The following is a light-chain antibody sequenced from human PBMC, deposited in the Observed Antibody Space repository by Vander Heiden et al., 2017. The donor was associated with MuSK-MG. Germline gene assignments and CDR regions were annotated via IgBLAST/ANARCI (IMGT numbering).Light chain of an antibody. CDR1: QTIRSN. Sequence: DIQMTQSPYSLSASVGDRVSITCRASQTIRSNLNWYQQKPGTAPKLLIHTASTLQSGVPSRFSGSGSGTDFTLTISRLQPEDFPTYYCQQSDSVPYTFGQGTKVEIK. V-gene: IGKV1-39*01. CDR2: TAS. CDR3: QQSDSVPYT. J-gene: IGKJ2*01.